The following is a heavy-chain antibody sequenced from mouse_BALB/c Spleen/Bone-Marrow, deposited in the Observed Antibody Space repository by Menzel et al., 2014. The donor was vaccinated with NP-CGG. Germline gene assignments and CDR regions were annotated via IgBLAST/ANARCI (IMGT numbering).Heavy chain of an antibody. CDR3: ARDIGGITLDY. CDR2: IRNKANGYTT. CDR1: GFTLTDYY. V-gene: IGHV7-3*02. D-gene: IGHD1-1*01. Sequence: VQLQQSGGGLVQPGGSLRLSCAPSGFTLTDYYMNWVRQPPGKALKWLGFIRNKANGYTTEFSASVKGRFTISRDNSXSXXYXXMNTLRAVDSATYYCARDIGGITLDYWGQGTTLTVSS. J-gene: IGHJ2*01.